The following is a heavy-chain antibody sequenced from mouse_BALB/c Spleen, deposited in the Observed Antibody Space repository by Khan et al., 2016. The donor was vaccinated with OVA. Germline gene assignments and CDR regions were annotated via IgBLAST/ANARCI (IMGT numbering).Heavy chain of an antibody. CDR1: GYTFTSYY. CDR2: INPSDGNT. Sequence: QVQLKESGAELVKPGASVRLSCKASGYTFTSYYMYWVKQRPGQGLEWIGEINPSDGNTNFNEKFKNKATLTVDKSSSTAYMQLSSLTSEDSAVYYCARAGYDAFAYWGQGTLVTVSA. V-gene: IGHV1S81*02. D-gene: IGHD2-3*01. J-gene: IGHJ3*01. CDR3: ARAGYDAFAY.